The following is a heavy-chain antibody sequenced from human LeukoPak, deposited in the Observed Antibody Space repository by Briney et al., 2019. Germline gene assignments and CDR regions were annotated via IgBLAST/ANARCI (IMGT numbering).Heavy chain of an antibody. V-gene: IGHV3-48*03. CDR2: ITSDGRTI. CDR3: ARNYYYYMDV. J-gene: IGHJ6*03. CDR1: GFTFSNYE. Sequence: GGSLRLSCAASGFTFSNYEMKWVRQAPGKGREGVSSITSDGRTIYYADSVKGRFTISRDNAKNSLYLQMNSLRAEDTAVYSCARNYYYYMDVWGKGTTVIVSS.